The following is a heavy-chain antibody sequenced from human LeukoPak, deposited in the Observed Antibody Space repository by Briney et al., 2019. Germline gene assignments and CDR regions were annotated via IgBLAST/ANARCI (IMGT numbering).Heavy chain of an antibody. CDR3: ARERTSSGAFDI. V-gene: IGHV3-33*01. CDR1: GFTFSSYG. D-gene: IGHD3/OR15-3a*01. Sequence: GRSLRLSCTASGFTFSSYGRHWVRQAPGKGLEWVAIIWYDGSNKYYADSVKGRFTISRDNSKNTLYLQMNSLRAEDTAVYYCARERTSSGAFDIWGQGTMVTVSS. J-gene: IGHJ3*02. CDR2: IWYDGSNK.